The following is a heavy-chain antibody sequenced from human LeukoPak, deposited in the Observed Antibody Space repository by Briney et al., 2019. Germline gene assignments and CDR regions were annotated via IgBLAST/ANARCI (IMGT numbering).Heavy chain of an antibody. CDR1: GFTVSSNY. CDR3: ARERYCSSTSCYPFDY. J-gene: IGHJ4*02. CDR2: IYSGGST. Sequence: PGGSLRLSCAASGFTVSSNYMSWVRQAPGKGLEWVSVIYSGGSTYYVDSVKGRFTISRHNSKNTLYLQMNSLRAEDTAVYYCARERYCSSTSCYPFDYWGQGTLVTVSS. V-gene: IGHV3-53*04. D-gene: IGHD2-2*01.